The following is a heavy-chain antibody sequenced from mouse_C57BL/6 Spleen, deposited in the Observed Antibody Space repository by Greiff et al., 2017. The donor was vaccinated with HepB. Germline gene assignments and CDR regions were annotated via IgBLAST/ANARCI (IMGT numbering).Heavy chain of an antibody. Sequence: EVKLLESVAELVRPGASVKLSCTASGFNIKNTYMHWVKQRPEQGLEWIGRIDPANGNTKYAPKFQGKATITADTSSNTAYLQLSSLTSEDTAIYYCATPNWDVSYFDYWGQGTTLTVSS. CDR1: GFNIKNTY. D-gene: IGHD4-1*02. CDR3: ATPNWDVSYFDY. J-gene: IGHJ2*01. CDR2: IDPANGNT. V-gene: IGHV14-3*01.